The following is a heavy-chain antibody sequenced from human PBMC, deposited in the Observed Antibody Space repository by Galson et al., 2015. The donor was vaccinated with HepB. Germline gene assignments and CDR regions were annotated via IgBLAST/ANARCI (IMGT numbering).Heavy chain of an antibody. J-gene: IGHJ3*02. CDR2: ISWNSGSI. D-gene: IGHD1-26*01. CDR1: GFTFDDYA. CDR3: AKGRYSGSRDAFDI. Sequence: SLRLSCAASGFTFDDYAMHWVRQAPGKGLEWVSGISWNSGSIGYADSVKGRFTISRDNAKNSLYLQMNSLRAEDTALYYCAKGRYSGSRDAFDIWGQGTMVTVSP. V-gene: IGHV3-9*01.